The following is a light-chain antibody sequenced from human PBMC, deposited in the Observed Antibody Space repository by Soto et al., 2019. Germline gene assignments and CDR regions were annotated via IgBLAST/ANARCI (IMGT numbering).Light chain of an antibody. CDR3: MQTTQFPYT. Sequence: DIVMTQTPLSSPVTLGQPASISCRSSHSLVHRDGSTALSWLQQRPGQPPRLLIYKMSNRFSGVPDRFSGSGAGTDFTLKISRVEAEDVGVYYCMQTTQFPYTFGQGTKLEI. V-gene: IGKV2-24*01. CDR2: KMS. CDR1: HSLVHRDGSTA. J-gene: IGKJ2*01.